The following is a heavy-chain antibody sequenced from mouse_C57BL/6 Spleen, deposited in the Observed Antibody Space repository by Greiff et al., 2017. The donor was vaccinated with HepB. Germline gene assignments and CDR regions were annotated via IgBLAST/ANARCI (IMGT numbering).Heavy chain of an antibody. V-gene: IGHV1-64*01. J-gene: IGHJ4*01. CDR1: GYTFTSYW. CDR2: IHPNSGST. D-gene: IGHD1-1*01. CDR3: ARTTVVATNAMDY. Sequence: VQLQQPGAELVKPGASVTLSCKASGYTFTSYWMHWVKQRPGQGLEWIGMIHPNSGSTNYNEKFKSKATLTVDKSSSTAYMQLSSLTSEDSAVYYCARTTVVATNAMDYWGQGTSVTVSS.